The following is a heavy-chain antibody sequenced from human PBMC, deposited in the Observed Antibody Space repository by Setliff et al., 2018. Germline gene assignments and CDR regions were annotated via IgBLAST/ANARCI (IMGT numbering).Heavy chain of an antibody. J-gene: IGHJ3*02. CDR1: GYTFTSYD. V-gene: IGHV1-8*02. CDR2: MNPNSGNT. Sequence: ASVKVSCKASGYTFTSYDINWVRQATGQGLEWMGWMNPNSGNTGYAQKFQGRVTMTRNTSISTAYMELSSLRSEDTAVYYCAREYYYDSRGAFDIWAKGQWSPSPQ. CDR3: AREYYYDSRGAFDI. D-gene: IGHD3-22*01.